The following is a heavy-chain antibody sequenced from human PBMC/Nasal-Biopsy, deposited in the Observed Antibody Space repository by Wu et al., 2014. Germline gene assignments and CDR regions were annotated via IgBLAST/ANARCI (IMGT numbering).Heavy chain of an antibody. Sequence: LRLSCAASGFTFYNYAMSWVRQAPGKGLEWVSGTSGSGTTTFFADSLKGRFTISRDNAKNTLYLQMNSLRVEDTAVCHCARDLRKAASHDAFAIWGQGTLVTVSS. CDR1: GFTFYNYA. J-gene: IGHJ3*02. CDR3: ARDLRKAASHDAFAI. CDR2: TSGSGTTT. D-gene: IGHD6-25*01. V-gene: IGHV3-23*01.